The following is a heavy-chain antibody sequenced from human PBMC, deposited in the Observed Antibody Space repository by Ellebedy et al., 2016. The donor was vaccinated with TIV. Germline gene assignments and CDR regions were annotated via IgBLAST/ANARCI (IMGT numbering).Heavy chain of an antibody. V-gene: IGHV1-8*01. J-gene: IGHJ4*02. Sequence: ASVKVSCKASGYTFTSYDINWVRQATGQGLEWMGWMNPNSGNTGYAQKFQGRVTMTRNTSISTAYMELSSLRSEDTAVYYCARGKLRQWLVLSPLDYWGQGTLVTVSS. D-gene: IGHD6-19*01. CDR3: ARGKLRQWLVLSPLDY. CDR1: GYTFTSYD. CDR2: MNPNSGNT.